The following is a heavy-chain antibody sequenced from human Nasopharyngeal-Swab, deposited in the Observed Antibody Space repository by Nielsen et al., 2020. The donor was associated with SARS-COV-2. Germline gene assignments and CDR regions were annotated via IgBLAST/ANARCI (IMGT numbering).Heavy chain of an antibody. V-gene: IGHV3-21*01. CDR2: ISSSSSYI. D-gene: IGHD6-6*01. Sequence: GESLKISCAASGFTFSSYSMNWVRQAPGKGLEWVSSISSSSSYIYYADSLKGRFTISRDNAKNSLYLQMNSLRAEDTAVYYCASDTRYSSSTYYYNGMDVWGQGTTVTVSS. CDR1: GFTFSSYS. J-gene: IGHJ6*02. CDR3: ASDTRYSSSTYYYNGMDV.